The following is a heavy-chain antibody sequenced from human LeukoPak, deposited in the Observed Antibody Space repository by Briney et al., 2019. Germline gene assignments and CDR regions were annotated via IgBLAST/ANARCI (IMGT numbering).Heavy chain of an antibody. CDR3: ARAGNIVVVPAAIRHYYYYMDV. J-gene: IGHJ6*03. V-gene: IGHV4-59*10. Sequence: PSETLSLTCAVYGGSFSGYYWSWIRQPAGKGLEWIGRIYTSGSTNYNPSLKSRVTISVDTSKNQFSLKLSSVTAADTAVYYCARAGNIVVVPAAIRHYYYYMDVWGKGTTVTVSS. D-gene: IGHD2-2*01. CDR1: GGSFSGYY. CDR2: IYTSGST.